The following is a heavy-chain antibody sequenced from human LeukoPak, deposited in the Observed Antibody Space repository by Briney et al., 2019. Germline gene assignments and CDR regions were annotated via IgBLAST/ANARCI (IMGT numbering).Heavy chain of an antibody. D-gene: IGHD2-15*01. CDR1: GGTFSSYD. J-gene: IGHJ6*02. CDR3: ARADCSGGSCYWGHYGMDV. Sequence: ASVKVSCKASGGTFSSYDINWVRQATGQGLEWMGWMNPNSGNTGYAQKFQGRVTMTRNTSISTAYMELSSLRSEDTAVYYCARADCSGGSCYWGHYGMDVWGQGTTVTVSS. CDR2: MNPNSGNT. V-gene: IGHV1-8*02.